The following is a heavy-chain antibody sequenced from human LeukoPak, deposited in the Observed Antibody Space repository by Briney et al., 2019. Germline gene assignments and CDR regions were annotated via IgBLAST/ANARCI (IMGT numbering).Heavy chain of an antibody. CDR2: INPDGSAT. Sequence: GGSLRLSCAASGFTFSSYSMNWVRQAPGQGLVWVSHINPDGSATNYADSVKGRFTISRDNSKNTLYLQMNSLRVEDTAVYYCAKGLRYFDWLFDYWGQGTLVTVSS. CDR1: GFTFSSYS. V-gene: IGHV3-74*01. J-gene: IGHJ4*02. CDR3: AKGLRYFDWLFDY. D-gene: IGHD3-9*01.